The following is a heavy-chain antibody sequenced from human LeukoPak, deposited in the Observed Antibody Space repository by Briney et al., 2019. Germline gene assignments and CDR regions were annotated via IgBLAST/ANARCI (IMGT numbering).Heavy chain of an antibody. CDR3: AKEENPIAVAAPLGY. V-gene: IGHV3-66*01. CDR1: GFTVSSNY. Sequence: GGSLRLSCAASGFTVSSNYMSWVRQAPGKGLEWVSVIYSGGSTYYADSVKGRFTISRDNSKNTLYLQMNSLRAEDTAVYYCAKEENPIAVAAPLGYWGQGTLVTVSS. D-gene: IGHD6-19*01. J-gene: IGHJ4*02. CDR2: IYSGGST.